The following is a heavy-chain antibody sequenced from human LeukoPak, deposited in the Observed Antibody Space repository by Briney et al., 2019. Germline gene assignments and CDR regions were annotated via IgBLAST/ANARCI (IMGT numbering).Heavy chain of an antibody. J-gene: IGHJ4*02. CDR3: ARGYSRYEFGY. Sequence: GGSLRLSCAASGFTFSTSWMNWVRQAPGKGLEWVANIKEDGSEEYYGDSVKGRFTISRDNARKSLYLQMNSLRVEDTAVYYCARGYSRYEFGYWGQGTLVTVSS. D-gene: IGHD5-12*01. CDR1: GFTFSTSW. CDR2: IKEDGSEE. V-gene: IGHV3-7*04.